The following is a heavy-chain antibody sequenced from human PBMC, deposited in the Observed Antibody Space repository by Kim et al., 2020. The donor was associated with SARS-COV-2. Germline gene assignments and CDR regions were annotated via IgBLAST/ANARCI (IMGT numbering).Heavy chain of an antibody. CDR3: AFSAGTGHLDY. D-gene: IGHD6-13*01. J-gene: IGHJ4*02. CDR2: T. Sequence: TTYADFVKGRFTISRDNAKNTLYLEMNSLRADDTAVYYCAFSAGTGHLDYWGQGTLVTVSS. V-gene: IGHV3-74*03.